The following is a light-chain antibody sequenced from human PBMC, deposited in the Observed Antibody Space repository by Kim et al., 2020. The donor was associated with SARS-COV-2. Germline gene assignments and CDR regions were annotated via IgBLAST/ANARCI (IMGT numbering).Light chain of an antibody. CDR2: GAS. CDR3: QQDGSSPRT. CDR1: QSVYSSY. J-gene: IGKJ1*01. Sequence: EIVLTQSPGTLSLSPGERATLSCRASQSVYSSYLAWYQQKPGQAPRLLIYGASRRATGIPDRFSGSGSGADFTLTISRLEPEDFAVYYCQQDGSSPRTFGQGTKVDIK. V-gene: IGKV3-20*01.